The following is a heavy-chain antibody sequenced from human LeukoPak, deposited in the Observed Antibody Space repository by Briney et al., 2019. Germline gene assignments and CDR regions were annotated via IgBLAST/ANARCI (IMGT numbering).Heavy chain of an antibody. CDR3: ARGQKNEGAREPFDY. J-gene: IGHJ4*02. CDR2: IIPIFGTA. V-gene: IGHV1-69*13. CDR1: GGTFSSYA. D-gene: IGHD1-14*01. Sequence: SVKVSCKASGGTFSSYAISWVRQAPGQGLEWMGGIIPIFGTANYAQKFQGRVTITADESTSTAYMELSSLRSEDTAVYYCARGQKNEGAREPFDYWGQGTLVTVSS.